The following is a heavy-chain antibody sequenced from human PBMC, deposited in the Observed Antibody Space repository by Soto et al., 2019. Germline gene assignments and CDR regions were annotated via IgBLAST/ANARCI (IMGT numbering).Heavy chain of an antibody. CDR1: GGSISSRDYY. J-gene: IGHJ6*02. D-gene: IGHD2-2*01. CDR2: IYYSGST. Sequence: SETLSLTCTVSGGSISSRDYYWSWIRQPPGKCLEWIGYIYYSGSTSYNASLKSRTSISADPSNNQFSLKLHSLTAADTAVYFCGTMPIVVEPAPMDVWGPGTSVTVSS. CDR3: GTMPIVVEPAPMDV. V-gene: IGHV4-30-4*01.